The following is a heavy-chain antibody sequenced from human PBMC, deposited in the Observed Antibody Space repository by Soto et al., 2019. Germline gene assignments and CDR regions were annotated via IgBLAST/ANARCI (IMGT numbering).Heavy chain of an antibody. CDR2: VAHDGTSK. Sequence: XGALRLSCTASGFTFSNHAMHWVRRAPGKGLEWVALVAHDGTSKYYAGSVKGRFTISSDKSTNTLFLQMDSLDTEDTAVYYCARDRRITGIVAEIDFWGRGTLVTVSS. D-gene: IGHD1-20*01. CDR1: GFTFSNHA. V-gene: IGHV3-30-3*01. CDR3: ARDRRITGIVAEIDF. J-gene: IGHJ4*02.